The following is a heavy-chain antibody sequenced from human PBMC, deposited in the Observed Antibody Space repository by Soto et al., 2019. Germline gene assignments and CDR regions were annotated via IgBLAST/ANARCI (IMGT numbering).Heavy chain of an antibody. V-gene: IGHV4-39*01. CDR1: GGSISSSSYY. D-gene: IGHD1-26*01. CDR2: IYYSGST. CDR3: ARISGSYPAFDI. Sequence: PSETLSLTCTVSGGSISSSSYYWGWIRQPPGKGLEWIGSIYYSGSTYYNPSLKSRVTISVGTSKNQFSLKLSSVTAADTAVYYCARISGSYPAFDIWGQGTMVTVSS. J-gene: IGHJ3*02.